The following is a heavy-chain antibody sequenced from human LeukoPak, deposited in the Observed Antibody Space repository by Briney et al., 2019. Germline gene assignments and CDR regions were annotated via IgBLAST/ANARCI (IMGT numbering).Heavy chain of an antibody. CDR3: ARASVGGSWFGAFDI. V-gene: IGHV3-21*01. CDR1: GFTFSSYS. Sequence: PGGSLRLSCAASGFTFSSYSMNWVRRAPGKGLEWVSSISSSSSYIYYADSVKGRFTISRDNAKNSLYLQMNSLRAEDTAVYYCARASVGGSWFGAFDIWGQGTMVTVSS. J-gene: IGHJ3*02. D-gene: IGHD3-16*01. CDR2: ISSSSSYI.